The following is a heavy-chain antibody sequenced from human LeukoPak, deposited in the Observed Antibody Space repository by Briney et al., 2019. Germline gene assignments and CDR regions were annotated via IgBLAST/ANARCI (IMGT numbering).Heavy chain of an antibody. CDR1: GFPFSSYW. CDR3: ASDSPYYGMDV. V-gene: IGHV3-74*01. CDR2: VNSDGSAT. J-gene: IGHJ6*02. Sequence: GGSLRLSCAASGFPFSSYWMHWVRQVPGKGLLWVSRVNSDGSATIYADSVRGRFTISRDNAKNTLYLQMSGLRVEDTAVYHCASDSPYYGMDVWGQGTTVTVSS.